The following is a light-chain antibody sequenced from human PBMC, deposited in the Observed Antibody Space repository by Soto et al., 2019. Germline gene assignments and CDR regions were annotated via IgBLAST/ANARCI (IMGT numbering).Light chain of an antibody. V-gene: IGKV3-15*01. CDR2: GES. J-gene: IGKJ2*01. CDR3: QQYNSWPYT. Sequence: EIVMTQAPATLSVSPGERATLSCRASQSVSSNLAWYQQKPGQAPRLLIYGESTRATCIPARFSGSGSGTEFTLTISSLQSEDFAVYYCQQYNSWPYTFGQGTRLEIK. CDR1: QSVSSN.